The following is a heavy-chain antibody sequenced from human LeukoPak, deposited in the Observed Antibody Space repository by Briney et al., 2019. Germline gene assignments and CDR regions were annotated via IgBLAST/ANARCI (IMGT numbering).Heavy chain of an antibody. D-gene: IGHD1-14*01. CDR3: ARGRTGFDP. V-gene: IGHV4-39*07. Sequence: SETLSLTCTVSGGSISSRSYYWGWIRQPPGKGLEWIGEINHSGSTNYNPSLKSRVTISVDTSKNQFSLKLSSVTAADTAVYYCARGRTGFDPWGQGTLVTVSS. CDR1: GGSISSRSYY. CDR2: INHSGST. J-gene: IGHJ5*02.